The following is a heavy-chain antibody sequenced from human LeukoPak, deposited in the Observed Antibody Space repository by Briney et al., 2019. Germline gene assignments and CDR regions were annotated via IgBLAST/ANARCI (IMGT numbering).Heavy chain of an antibody. Sequence: PGASVKVSCKASGYTFTSYYMHWVRQAPGQGLEWMGIINPSGGSTSYAQKFQGRVTMARDTSTSTVYMELSSLRSEDTAVYYCARVAPPLICGGDCEIVYWGQGTLVTVSS. D-gene: IGHD2-21*02. CDR2: INPSGGST. V-gene: IGHV1-46*01. J-gene: IGHJ4*02. CDR1: GYTFTSYY. CDR3: ARVAPPLICGGDCEIVY.